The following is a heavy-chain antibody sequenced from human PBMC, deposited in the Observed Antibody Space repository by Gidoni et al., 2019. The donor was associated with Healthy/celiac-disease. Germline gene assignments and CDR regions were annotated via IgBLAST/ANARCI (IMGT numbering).Heavy chain of an antibody. D-gene: IGHD1-26*01. V-gene: IGHV4-31*03. CDR2: IYYSGST. CDR3: ARECGGSYYGLFDY. J-gene: IGHJ4*02. CDR1: GGSISSGGYY. Sequence: QVQLQESGPGLVKPSQTLSLTCTVSGGSISSGGYYWRWIRQHPGKGLEWIGYIYYSGSTYYNPSLKSRVTISVDTSKNQFSLKLSSVTAADTAVYYCARECGGSYYGLFDYWGQGTLVTVSS.